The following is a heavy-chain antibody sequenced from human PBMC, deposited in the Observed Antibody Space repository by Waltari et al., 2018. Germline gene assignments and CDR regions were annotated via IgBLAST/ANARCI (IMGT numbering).Heavy chain of an antibody. D-gene: IGHD3-16*01. CDR1: GGSITTSRHY. Sequence: QLHLQESGPGLVKPSETLSLTCSVSGGSITTSRHYWGWIRQPPGKGLEWTGTISYIGATYYNPSLRSRVTISLDTSKNQFSLKLNSVTAADTAVYYCATYVGASVGTAAFDVWGQGTMVTVSS. V-gene: IGHV4-39*01. CDR3: ATYVGASVGTAAFDV. J-gene: IGHJ3*01. CDR2: ISYIGAT.